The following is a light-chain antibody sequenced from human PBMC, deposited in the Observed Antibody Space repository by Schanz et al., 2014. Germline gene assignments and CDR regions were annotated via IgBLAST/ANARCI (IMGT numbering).Light chain of an antibody. CDR2: TNN. J-gene: IGLJ3*02. CDR1: NSNVGAGYD. V-gene: IGLV1-40*01. CDR3: SSHTTDTTWL. Sequence: QSVLTQPPSVSGAPGQRVTISCTGSNSNVGAGYDVHWYQQLPGTAPKLLIYTNNNRPSGVPDRFSGSKSGTSASLAITGLQAEDEADYYCSSHTTDTTWLFGGGTKLTVL.